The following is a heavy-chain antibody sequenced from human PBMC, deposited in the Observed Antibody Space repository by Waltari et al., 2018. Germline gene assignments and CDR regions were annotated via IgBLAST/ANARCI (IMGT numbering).Heavy chain of an antibody. CDR3: ARQNVLRYFDWLFHPSYYFDY. Sequence: QVQLQQWGAGLLKPSETLSLTCAVSGGSFRGYYLSWIRQPPGKWLDWIGEINHSGRTNYNPSLKSRVTISVDTAKNQFSLKLSSVTAADTAVYYCARQNVLRYFDWLFHPSYYFDYWGQGTLVTVSS. V-gene: IGHV4-34*01. CDR1: GGSFRGYY. J-gene: IGHJ4*02. CDR2: INHSGRT. D-gene: IGHD3-9*01.